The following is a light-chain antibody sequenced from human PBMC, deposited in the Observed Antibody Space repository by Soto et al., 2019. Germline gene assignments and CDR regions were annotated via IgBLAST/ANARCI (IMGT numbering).Light chain of an antibody. CDR3: TSWTTSTTMI. Sequence: QSALTQPASVSGSPGQSFTISCTGTSSDIGAYNFVSWYQQHPGKAPKLMLYDVNIPPSGVSNRFSGSKSGNTASLTISGLQAEDEADYYCTSWTTSTTMIFGGGTKVTVL. J-gene: IGLJ2*01. CDR2: DVN. CDR1: SSDIGAYNF. V-gene: IGLV2-14*03.